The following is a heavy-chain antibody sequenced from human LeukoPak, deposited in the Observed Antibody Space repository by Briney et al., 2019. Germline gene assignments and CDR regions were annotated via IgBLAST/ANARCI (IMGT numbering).Heavy chain of an antibody. CDR1: GESFSGYY. V-gene: IGHV4-34*01. J-gene: IGHJ5*02. CDR2: INHSGST. CDR3: ARGRGIRYSSVKYRSGWFDR. D-gene: IGHD6-19*01. Sequence: PSETLSLTCAVYGESFSGYYWSWIRQPPGKGLEWLGEINHSGSTNYNPSLKSRVTISVDTSKNQFSLKLSSVTAADTAVYYCARGRGIRYSSVKYRSGWFDRWGQGTLVTVSS.